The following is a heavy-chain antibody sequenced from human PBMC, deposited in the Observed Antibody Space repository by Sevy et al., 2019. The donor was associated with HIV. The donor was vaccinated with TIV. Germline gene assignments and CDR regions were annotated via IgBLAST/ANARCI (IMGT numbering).Heavy chain of an antibody. V-gene: IGHV4-38-2*01. Sequence: SETLSLTCAVSGYSFSSVYYWGWIRQPPGRVLEWIGSIYHSGSTFYNPSLRSRVTISVDTSKNQFSLKLNSVTAADTAVYYCARQGDSNYGTNWFDPWGQGTLVTVSS. J-gene: IGHJ5*02. CDR2: IYHSGST. D-gene: IGHD4-4*01. CDR1: GYSFSSVYY. CDR3: ARQGDSNYGTNWFDP.